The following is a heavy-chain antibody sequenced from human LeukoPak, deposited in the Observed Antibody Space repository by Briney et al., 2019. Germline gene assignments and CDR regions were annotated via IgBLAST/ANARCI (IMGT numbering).Heavy chain of an antibody. CDR2: ISSSSSTI. J-gene: IGHJ4*02. CDR3: ARSAYSSGWSTFDY. V-gene: IGHV3-48*01. CDR1: GFTFSSYS. Sequence: SGGSLRLSCAASGFTFSSYSMNWVRQAPGKGLEWVSYISSSSSTIYYADPVKGRFTISRDNAKNSLYLQMNSLRAEDTAVYYCARSAYSSGWSTFDYWGQGTLVTVSS. D-gene: IGHD6-19*01.